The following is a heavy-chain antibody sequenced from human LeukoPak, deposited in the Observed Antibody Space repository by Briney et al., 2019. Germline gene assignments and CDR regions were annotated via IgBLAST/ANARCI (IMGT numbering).Heavy chain of an antibody. V-gene: IGHV3-21*01. D-gene: IGHD1-14*01. CDR1: GYTFSSCG. CDR3: ATETIGRHYDY. J-gene: IGHJ4*02. Sequence: PGGSLRLSCAASGYTFSSCGFNWVRQAPGKGLEWVSSIGPTGTDRYYADSVRGRFTISRDNAKNSMYLQMDSLRDEDTAVYYCATETIGRHYDYWGQGTLLTVSS. CDR2: IGPTGTDR.